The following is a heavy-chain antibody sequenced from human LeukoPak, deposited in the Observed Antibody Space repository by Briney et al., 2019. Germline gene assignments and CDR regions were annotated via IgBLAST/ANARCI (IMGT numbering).Heavy chain of an antibody. CDR3: ARHPDYYGSGSYYFDY. D-gene: IGHD3-10*01. V-gene: IGHV4-34*01. J-gene: IGHJ4*02. Sequence: PSETLSLTCAVYGGSFSGYYWSWIRQPPGKGLEWIGEINHSGSTNYNPSLKSRVTISVDTSKNQFSLKLSSVTAADTAVYYCARHPDYYGSGSYYFDYWAREPWSPSPQ. CDR2: INHSGST. CDR1: GGSFSGYY.